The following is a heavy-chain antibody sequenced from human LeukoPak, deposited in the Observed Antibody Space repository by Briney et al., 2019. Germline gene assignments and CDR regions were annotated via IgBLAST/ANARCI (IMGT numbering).Heavy chain of an antibody. D-gene: IGHD1-26*01. CDR1: GYTLTELS. CDR3: ARWGGSYPPLDAFDI. V-gene: IGHV1-24*01. Sequence: ASVKVSCKVSGYTLTELSMHWVRQAPGKGLEWMGGFDPEDGETIYAQKFQGRVTMTEDTSTDTAYMELSSLRSEDTAVYYCARWGGSYPPLDAFDIWGQGTMVTVSS. CDR2: FDPEDGET. J-gene: IGHJ3*02.